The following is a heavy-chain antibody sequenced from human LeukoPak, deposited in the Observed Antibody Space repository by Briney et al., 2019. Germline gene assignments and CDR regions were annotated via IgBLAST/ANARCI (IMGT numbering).Heavy chain of an antibody. J-gene: IGHJ4*02. CDR2: ISPSGDIT. Sequence: PGGSLRLSCAASEFRFSAHGMNWVRQAPGKGLEWISGISPSGDITYYADSVMGRFSISRDNWQSTVSLQMNSLRAEDTAVYYCAKDSQTSWSSSWLWFLDSWGQGTPVTVSS. CDR3: AKDSQTSWSSSWLWFLDS. V-gene: IGHV3-23*01. CDR1: EFRFSAHG. D-gene: IGHD6-13*01.